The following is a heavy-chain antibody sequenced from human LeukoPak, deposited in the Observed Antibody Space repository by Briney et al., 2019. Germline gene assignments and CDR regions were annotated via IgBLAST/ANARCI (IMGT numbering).Heavy chain of an antibody. D-gene: IGHD1-26*01. CDR3: ARDKSGSHDG. V-gene: IGHV4-38-2*02. Sequence: SETLSLTCTVSGYSISSGYYWGWIRPPPGKGLEWIGSIYHSGSTYYNPSLKSRVTISVDTSKNQFSLKLSSVTAADTAVYYCARDKSGSHDGWGQGTLVTVSS. CDR1: GYSISSGYY. CDR2: IYHSGST. J-gene: IGHJ4*02.